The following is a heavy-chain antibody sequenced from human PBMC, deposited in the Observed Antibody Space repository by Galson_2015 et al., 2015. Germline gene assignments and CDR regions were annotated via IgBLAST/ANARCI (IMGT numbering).Heavy chain of an antibody. CDR2: ISVYNGNT. Sequence: SVKVSCKASGYSFASYGISWVRQAPGQGLKWMGWISVYNGNTRYAQKVQDRVTMTIDTSTSTAYMDLGRLTSDDTAVYYCARRSGDYDSGYYYFYMDVWGKGTAVTVSS. CDR3: ARRSGDYDSGYYYFYMDV. D-gene: IGHD3-16*01. J-gene: IGHJ6*03. CDR1: GYSFASYG. V-gene: IGHV1-18*01.